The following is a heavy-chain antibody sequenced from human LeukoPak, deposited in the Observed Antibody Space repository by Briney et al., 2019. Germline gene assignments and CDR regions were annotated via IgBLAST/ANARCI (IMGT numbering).Heavy chain of an antibody. D-gene: IGHD3-9*01. CDR1: GFTFSSYS. J-gene: IGHJ4*02. CDR3: AKGGGAFDWFPDY. V-gene: IGHV3-21*01. CDR2: ISSSSSYI. Sequence: GGSLRLSCAASGFTFSSYSMNWVRQAPGKGLEWVSSISSSSSYIYYADSVKGRFTISRDNAKNSLYLQMNSLRAEDTAVYYCAKGGGAFDWFPDYWGQGTLVTVSS.